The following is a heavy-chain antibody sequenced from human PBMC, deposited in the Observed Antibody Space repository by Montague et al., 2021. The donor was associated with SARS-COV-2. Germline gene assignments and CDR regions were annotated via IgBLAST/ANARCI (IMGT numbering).Heavy chain of an antibody. CDR2: ISYDGSNK. J-gene: IGHJ4*02. CDR1: GFTFSSYA. CDR3: ARDLKEVIYDFWSGYYEGDY. Sequence: SLRLSCAASGFTFSSYAMHWVRQAPGKGLEWVAVISYDGSNKYYADSVKGRFTISRDNSKNTLYLQMNSLRAEDTAVYYCARDLKEVIYDFWSGYYEGDYWGQGALVTLSS. D-gene: IGHD3-3*01. V-gene: IGHV3-30*04.